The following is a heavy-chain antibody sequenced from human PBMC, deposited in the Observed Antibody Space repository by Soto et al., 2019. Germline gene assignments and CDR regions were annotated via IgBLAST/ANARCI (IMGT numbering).Heavy chain of an antibody. D-gene: IGHD3-22*01. CDR2: IYYSGST. Sequence: SETLSLTCTVSGGSISSGGYYWSWIRQHPGKGLEWIGYIYYSGSTYYNPSLKSRVTISVDTSKNQFSLKLSSVTAADTAVYYCARVPPSPNRYYYDSSPGGNFDYWGQGTLVTSPQ. V-gene: IGHV4-31*03. CDR1: GGSISSGGYY. J-gene: IGHJ4*02. CDR3: ARVPPSPNRYYYDSSPGGNFDY.